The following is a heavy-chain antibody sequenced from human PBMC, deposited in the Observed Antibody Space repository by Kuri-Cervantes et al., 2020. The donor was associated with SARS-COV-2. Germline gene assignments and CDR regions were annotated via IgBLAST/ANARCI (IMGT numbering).Heavy chain of an antibody. J-gene: IGHJ4*02. CDR3: ARDRVRNDYVWGSYRFSLYFDY. Sequence: GGSLRLSCAASGFTFSSYAMHWVRQAPGKGLEWVAVISYDGSNKYYADSVKGRFTISRDNSKSTLYLQMNSLRAEDTAVYYCARDRVRNDYVWGSYRFSLYFDYWGQGTLVTVSS. V-gene: IGHV3-30*01. CDR2: ISYDGSNK. D-gene: IGHD3-16*02. CDR1: GFTFSSYA.